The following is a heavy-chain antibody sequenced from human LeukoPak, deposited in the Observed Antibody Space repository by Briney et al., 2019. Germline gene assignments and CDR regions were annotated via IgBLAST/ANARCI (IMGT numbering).Heavy chain of an antibody. V-gene: IGHV4-4*02. CDR1: GGSISSSNW. Sequence: SETLSPTGAVSGGSISSSNWWSWVRQPPGKGLEWIGEIYHSGSTNYNPSLKSRVTISVDTSKNQFSLKLSSVTAADTAVYYCASQYYDPGAFDIWGQGTMVTVSS. J-gene: IGHJ3*02. CDR2: IYHSGST. CDR3: ASQYYDPGAFDI. D-gene: IGHD3-22*01.